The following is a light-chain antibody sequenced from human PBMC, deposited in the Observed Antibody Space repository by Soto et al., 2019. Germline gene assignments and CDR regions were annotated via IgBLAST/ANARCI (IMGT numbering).Light chain of an antibody. J-gene: IGKJ4*01. Sequence: EIVLKQSPGAPPLSPGERATLSCRASQSVSNSHSAWYQQTPGQAPRLLIYGASNRATGVSDRFSASGSGTDFALTITRLEPEDSAVYYCQQYDRSHVFGGGTKVEI. V-gene: IGKV3-20*01. CDR3: QQYDRSHV. CDR2: GAS. CDR1: QSVSNSH.